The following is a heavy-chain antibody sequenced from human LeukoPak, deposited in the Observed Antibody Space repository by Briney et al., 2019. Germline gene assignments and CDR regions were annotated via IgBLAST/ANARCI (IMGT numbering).Heavy chain of an antibody. CDR1: GYMFNRYG. D-gene: IGHD2-8*02. CDR2: ISGYNGDT. V-gene: IGHV1-18*01. Sequence: ASVRVSCKASGYMFNRYGISWVRQGPGQGLELMGWISGYNGDTKYAEKLQGRVTMTTDTSTSTAYMELGSLNSDDTAVYFCARDYFHGHCAGLSCFLLDYWGQGTLVTVPS. CDR3: ARDYFHGHCAGLSCFLLDY. J-gene: IGHJ4*02.